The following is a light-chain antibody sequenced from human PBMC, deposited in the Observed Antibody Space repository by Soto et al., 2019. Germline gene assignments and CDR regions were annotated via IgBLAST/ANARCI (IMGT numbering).Light chain of an antibody. CDR3: QQRWG. CDR2: DAS. V-gene: IGKV3-11*01. J-gene: IGKJ1*01. Sequence: EIVLTQSPATLSLSPGERATLSCRASQSVSSYLAWYQQKPGQAPRLLIYDASNRATGIPARFSGSGSGTDFTLTISSLEPEDFEVYYCQQRWGFGQGTKVEIK. CDR1: QSVSSY.